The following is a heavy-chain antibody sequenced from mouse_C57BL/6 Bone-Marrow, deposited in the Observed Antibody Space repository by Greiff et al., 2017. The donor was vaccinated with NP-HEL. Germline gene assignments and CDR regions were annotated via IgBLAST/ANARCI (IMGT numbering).Heavy chain of an antibody. CDR2: IHPNSGST. D-gene: IGHD1-1*01. J-gene: IGHJ1*03. V-gene: IGHV1-64*01. CDR1: GYTFTSYW. CDR3: ARWFYYYGSPWYFDV. Sequence: QVQLQQPGAELVKPGASVKLSCKASGYTFTSYWMHWVKQRPGQGLEWIGMIHPNSGSTNYNEKFKSKATLTVDKSSSTAYMQLSSLTSEDSAVYYCARWFYYYGSPWYFDVWGTGTTVTVSS.